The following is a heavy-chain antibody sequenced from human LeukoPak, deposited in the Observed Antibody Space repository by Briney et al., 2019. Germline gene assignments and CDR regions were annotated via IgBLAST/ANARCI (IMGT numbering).Heavy chain of an antibody. J-gene: IGHJ4*02. D-gene: IGHD2-2*02. CDR1: GFTFSSYA. Sequence: GGSLRLSCAASGFTFSSYAMSWVRQAPGKGLEWVSAISGSGGSTYYADSVKGRFTISRDNSKNTLYLQMTSLRAEDTAVYYCAIKDTSPWQSFDYWGQGTLVTVSS. CDR2: ISGSGGST. V-gene: IGHV3-23*01. CDR3: AIKDTSPWQSFDY.